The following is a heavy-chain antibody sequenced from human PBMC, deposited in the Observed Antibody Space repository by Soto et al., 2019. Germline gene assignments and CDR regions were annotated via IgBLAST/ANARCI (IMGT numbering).Heavy chain of an antibody. V-gene: IGHV4-39*07. CDR1: GTSITSNNYY. CDR2: MYYSEST. D-gene: IGHD2-21*02. Sequence: PSETLSRTCTVSGTSITSNNYYWGWIRQPRGKGLEWIGYMYYSESTNYNPSLKSRVTISVDTSKNQFSLKLSSVTAADTAVYYCARDLWGYCGTDCYPLDVWGQGTTVTVS. CDR3: ARDLWGYCGTDCYPLDV. J-gene: IGHJ6*02.